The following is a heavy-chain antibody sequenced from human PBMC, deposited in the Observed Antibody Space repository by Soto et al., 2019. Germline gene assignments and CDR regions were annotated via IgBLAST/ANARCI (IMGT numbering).Heavy chain of an antibody. CDR3: ARGGSSWIDAFDI. CDR2: IIPILGIA. J-gene: IGHJ3*02. CDR1: GGTFSSYT. Sequence: ASVKVSCKASGGTFSSYTISWVRQAPGQGLEWMGRIIPILGIANYAQKFQGRVTITADKSTSTAYMELSSLRSEDTAVYYCARGGSSWIDAFDIWGQGTMVTVSS. D-gene: IGHD6-13*01. V-gene: IGHV1-69*02.